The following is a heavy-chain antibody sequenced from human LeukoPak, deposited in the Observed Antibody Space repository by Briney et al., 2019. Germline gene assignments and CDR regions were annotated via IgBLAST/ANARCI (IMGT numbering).Heavy chain of an antibody. CDR3: ARESTEDRPGS. CDR1: GFTFSSYW. V-gene: IGHV3-7*01. CDR2: IDQDGSDK. D-gene: IGHD5/OR15-5a*01. Sequence: GGSLRLSCAASGFTFSSYWMSWVCQAPGKGLEWVANIDQDGSDKNYVGSVKGRFTISRDDAENSLFLQMNSLRAEDTAVYYCARESTEDRPGSWGQGTLVTVSS. J-gene: IGHJ5*02.